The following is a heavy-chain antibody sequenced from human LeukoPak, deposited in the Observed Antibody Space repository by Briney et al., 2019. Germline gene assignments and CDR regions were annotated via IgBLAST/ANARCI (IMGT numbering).Heavy chain of an antibody. V-gene: IGHV3-7*01. CDR2: IKQDGSEK. CDR1: GFTFSSYW. J-gene: IGHJ4*02. CDR3: ARDTPATSTRYFDS. Sequence: GGSLRLSCAASGFTFSSYWMSWVRQAPGKGLEWVANIKQDGSEKYYVDSVKGRFTISRDNAKNSLYLQMNSLRAEDTAVYYCARDTPATSTRYFDSWGQGTLVTVSS. D-gene: IGHD2-15*01.